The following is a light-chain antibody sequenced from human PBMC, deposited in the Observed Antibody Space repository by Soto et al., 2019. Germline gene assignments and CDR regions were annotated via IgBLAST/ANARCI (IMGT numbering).Light chain of an antibody. Sequence: EIVMTQSPATLSVSPGERATLSCRASQSAGTNLAWYQQKPGQAPRLLIYGASNRDAGTPARFSGSGSGTEFTLTISRLQSEDLAVYYCQQHNGWPLTFGQGTRLDIK. CDR2: GAS. J-gene: IGKJ5*01. CDR1: QSAGTN. CDR3: QQHNGWPLT. V-gene: IGKV3-15*01.